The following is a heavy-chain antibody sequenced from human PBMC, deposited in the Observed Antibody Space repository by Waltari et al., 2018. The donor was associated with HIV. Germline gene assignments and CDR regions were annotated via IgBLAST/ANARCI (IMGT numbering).Heavy chain of an antibody. CDR1: GFTFSSYW. V-gene: IGHV3-7*01. CDR3: ARDRAGYDFWSGPYYYYGMDV. CDR2: IKQDGSEK. D-gene: IGHD3-3*01. J-gene: IGHJ6*02. Sequence: EVQLVESGGGLVQPGGSLRLSCAASGFTFSSYWMSWVRQAPGKGLEWVANIKQDGSEKYYVDSVKGRFTISRDNAKNSLYLQMNSLRAEDTAVYYCARDRAGYDFWSGPYYYYGMDVWGQGTTVTVSS.